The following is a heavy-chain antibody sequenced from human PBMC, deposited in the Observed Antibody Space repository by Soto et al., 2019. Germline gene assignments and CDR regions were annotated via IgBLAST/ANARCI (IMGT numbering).Heavy chain of an antibody. CDR3: ARETMVRGVIIGWFDP. CDR1: GGSFSGYY. J-gene: IGHJ5*02. CDR2: INHSGST. Sequence: SETLSLTCAVYGGSFSGYYWSWIRQPPGKGLEWIGEINHSGSTNYNPSLKSRVTISVDKSKNQFSLKLSSVTAADTAVYYCARETMVRGVIIGWFDPWGQGTLVTVSS. V-gene: IGHV4-34*01. D-gene: IGHD3-10*01.